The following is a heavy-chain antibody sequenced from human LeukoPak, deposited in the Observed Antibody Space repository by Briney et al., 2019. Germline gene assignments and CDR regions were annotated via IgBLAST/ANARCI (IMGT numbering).Heavy chain of an antibody. CDR2: MYYSGST. J-gene: IGHJ4*02. CDR3: ARGVMGAVPFDY. Sequence: SETLSLTCSVSGYFINSGYYWGWIRQPPGKGPEWIGSMYYSGSTYYNPSLMSRVTISVDTSKNQFSLKLSSVTAADTAVYYCARGVMGAVPFDYWGQGTLVTVSS. D-gene: IGHD1-26*01. V-gene: IGHV4-38-2*02. CDR1: GYFINSGYY.